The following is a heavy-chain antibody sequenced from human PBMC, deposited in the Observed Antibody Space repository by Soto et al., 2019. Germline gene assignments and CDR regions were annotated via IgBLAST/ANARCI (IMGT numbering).Heavy chain of an antibody. Sequence: GESLKISCKGSGYSFIDYWIGWVRQVPGKGLEWMGVIYPGDSDTRYSPSFQGHVTISADKSISTAYLQWSTLKASDTAMYYCARQLSRSDYGMDVWGQGTTVTVSS. CDR2: IYPGDSDT. V-gene: IGHV5-51*01. J-gene: IGHJ6*02. CDR3: ARQLSRSDYGMDV. CDR1: GYSFIDYW.